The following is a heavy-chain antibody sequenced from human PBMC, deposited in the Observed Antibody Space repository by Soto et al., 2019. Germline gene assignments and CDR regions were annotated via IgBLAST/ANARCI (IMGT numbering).Heavy chain of an antibody. CDR2: ISSSSSTI. J-gene: IGHJ4*02. CDR3: ARDRRYCSSTSCSSSGVGY. CDR1: GFTFSSYS. V-gene: IGHV3-48*01. Sequence: GGSLRLSCAASGFTFSSYSMNWVRQAPGKGLEWVSYISSSSSTIYYADSVKGRFTISRDNAKNSLYLQMNSLRAEDTAVYYCARDRRYCSSTSCSSSGVGYWGQGTLVTVSS. D-gene: IGHD2-2*01.